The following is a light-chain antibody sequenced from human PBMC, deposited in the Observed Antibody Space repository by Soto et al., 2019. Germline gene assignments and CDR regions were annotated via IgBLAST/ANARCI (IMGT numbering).Light chain of an antibody. CDR2: EVN. J-gene: IGLJ3*02. CDR3: CSYAGSRWM. V-gene: IGLV2-23*02. CDR1: SDDIGNFNI. Sequence: QSALTQPASVSGSPGQSITVSCTGSSDDIGNFNIVSWYQQFPGKAPKLIVYEVNKRPLGVSDRFSGSKSGNTASLTISGLQAEDEADYHCCSYAGSRWMFGGGTKLTVL.